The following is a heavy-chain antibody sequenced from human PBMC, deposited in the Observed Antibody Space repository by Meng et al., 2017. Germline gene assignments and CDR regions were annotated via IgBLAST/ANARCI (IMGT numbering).Heavy chain of an antibody. CDR2: ISKGADAT. V-gene: IGHV3-23*01. J-gene: IGHJ4*02. Sequence: GESLKISCAASGFTFSDYYMSWIRQAPGRGLEWVSAISKGADATFYSDSVQGRFTISRDNSKNTLYLQMSALRAEDTALYYCARIAARYDHGGFDYWGQGTLVTVSS. D-gene: IGHD3-22*01. CDR1: GFTFSDYY. CDR3: ARIAARYDHGGFDY.